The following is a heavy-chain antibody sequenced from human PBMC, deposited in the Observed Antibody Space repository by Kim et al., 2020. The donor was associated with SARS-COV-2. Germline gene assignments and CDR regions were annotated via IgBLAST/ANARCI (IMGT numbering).Heavy chain of an antibody. D-gene: IGHD3-3*01. CDR2: ISSSSSYI. V-gene: IGHV3-21*01. J-gene: IGHJ4*02. CDR3: ARDLHTEYYDFWSGIIPGGY. Sequence: GGSLRLSCAASGFTFSSYSMNWVRQAPGKGLEWVSSISSSSSYIYYADSVKGRFTISRDNAKNSLYLQMNSLRAEDTAVYYCARDLHTEYYDFWSGIIPGGYWGQGTLVTVSS. CDR1: GFTFSSYS.